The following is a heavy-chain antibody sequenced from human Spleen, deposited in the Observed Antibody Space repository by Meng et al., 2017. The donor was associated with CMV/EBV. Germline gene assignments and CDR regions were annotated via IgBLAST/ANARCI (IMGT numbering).Heavy chain of an antibody. Sequence: ASVKVSCKASGYTFTSYGLSWVRQAPGQGLEWMGWISAYNGYTTYAQRLQDRITMTTDTSTSTAYMEVRSLRSDDTAVYYCARGGKIEMATIGGRHYFDYWGQGTLVTVSS. V-gene: IGHV1-18*01. CDR3: ARGGKIEMATIGGRHYFDY. CDR2: ISAYNGYT. D-gene: IGHD5-24*01. CDR1: GYTFTSYG. J-gene: IGHJ4*02.